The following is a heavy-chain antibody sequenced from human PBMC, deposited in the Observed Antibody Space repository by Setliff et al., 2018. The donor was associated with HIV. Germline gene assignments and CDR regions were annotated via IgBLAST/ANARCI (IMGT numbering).Heavy chain of an antibody. Sequence: GSLRLSCAASGFTFSDYNMNWVRQAPGRGLEWVSYISSDGSTIYYAGSVKGRFTMSRDNAKNSLYLHMSSLGVEDTAVYYCATDCAVVGGTGSLDSWGQGTLVTVSS. D-gene: IGHD1-26*01. CDR3: ATDCAVVGGTGSLDS. J-gene: IGHJ4*02. CDR2: ISSDGSTI. V-gene: IGHV3-48*01. CDR1: GFTFSDYN.